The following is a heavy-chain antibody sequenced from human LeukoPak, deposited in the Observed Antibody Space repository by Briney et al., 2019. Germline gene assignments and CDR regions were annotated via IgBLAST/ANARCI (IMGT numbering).Heavy chain of an antibody. CDR2: IYYSGST. CDR3: ARDLRYYDFWSGYSD. D-gene: IGHD3-3*01. V-gene: IGHV4-59*01. Sequence: SETLSLTCTVSGGSIGSYYWSWLRRPPGKGLEWIGYIYYSGSTNYNPSLKSRVTISVDTSKNQFSLKLSSVTAADTAVYYCARDLRYYDFWSGYSDWGQGTLVTVSS. CDR1: GGSIGSYY. J-gene: IGHJ4*02.